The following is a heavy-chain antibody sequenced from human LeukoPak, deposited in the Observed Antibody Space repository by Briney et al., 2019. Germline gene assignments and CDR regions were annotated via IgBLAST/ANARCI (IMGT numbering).Heavy chain of an antibody. CDR1: GGSISSGSYY. D-gene: IGHD2-21*01. Sequence: SQTLSLTCTVSGGSISSGSYYWSWIRQPPGKGREWIVRIYTRGSTNDNPSHKSRVTTSGDTSKYHYVLKLSSVTAADTAVYYCARRCGGDCSHAFDIWGQGTMVTVSS. J-gene: IGHJ3*02. CDR2: IYTRGST. V-gene: IGHV4-61*02. CDR3: ARRCGGDCSHAFDI.